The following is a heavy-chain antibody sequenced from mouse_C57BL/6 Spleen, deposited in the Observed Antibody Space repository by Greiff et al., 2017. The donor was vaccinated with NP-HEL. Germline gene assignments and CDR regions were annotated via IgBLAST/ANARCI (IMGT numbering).Heavy chain of an antibody. D-gene: IGHD1-1*01. J-gene: IGHJ2*01. V-gene: IGHV1-9*01. CDR2: ILPGSGST. Sequence: QVQLQQSGAELMKPGASVKLSCKATGYTFTGYWIEWVKQRPGHGLEWIGEILPGSGSTNYHEKFKGKATFTADTSSNTAYMQLSSLTTEDSAISYCARVAYTAIVAKDYWGQGTPLTVSS. CDR3: ARVAYTAIVAKDY. CDR1: GYTFTGYW.